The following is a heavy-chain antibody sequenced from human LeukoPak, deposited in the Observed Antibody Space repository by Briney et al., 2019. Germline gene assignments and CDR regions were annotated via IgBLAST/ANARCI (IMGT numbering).Heavy chain of an antibody. CDR3: ARLHQGYSSSSGYFDGFYFDY. D-gene: IGHD6-6*01. CDR1: GGSFSGYY. Sequence: PSETLSLTCAVYGGSFSGYYWSWIRQPPGKGLEWIGEINHSGSTYYNPSLKSRVTISVDTSKNQFSLKLSSVTAADTAVYYCARLHQGYSSSSGYFDGFYFDYWGQGTLVTVSS. V-gene: IGHV4-34*01. J-gene: IGHJ4*02. CDR2: INHSGST.